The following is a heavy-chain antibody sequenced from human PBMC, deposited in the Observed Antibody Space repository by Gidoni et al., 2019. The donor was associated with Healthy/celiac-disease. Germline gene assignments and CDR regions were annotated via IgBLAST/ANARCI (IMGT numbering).Heavy chain of an antibody. V-gene: IGHV3-48*02. CDR2: ISSSSSTI. J-gene: IGHJ3*02. Sequence: VESGGGLVQPGGSLRLSCAASGFTFSSYSMNWVRQAPGKGLEWVSYISSSSSTIYYADSVKVRFTISRDNAKNSLYLQMNSLRDEDTAVYYCARDLRGHPPIWDPAFDIWGQGTMVTVSS. CDR1: GFTFSSYS. D-gene: IGHD3-16*01. CDR3: ARDLRGHPPIWDPAFDI.